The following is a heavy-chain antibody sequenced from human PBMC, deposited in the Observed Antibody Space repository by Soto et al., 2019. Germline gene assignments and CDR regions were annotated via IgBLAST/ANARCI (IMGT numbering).Heavy chain of an antibody. CDR1: GYTFTSYG. J-gene: IGHJ6*03. V-gene: IGHV1-18*01. CDR3: ARENYDILTGRDYYYYYMDV. Sequence: QVQLVQSGAEVKKPGASVKVSCKASGYTFTSYGISWVRQAPGQGLEWMGWISAYNGNTNYAQKLQGRVTMTTDTSTSTAYMELRSLRSDDTAVYYCARENYDILTGRDYYYYYMDVWGKGTTVTVSS. D-gene: IGHD3-9*01. CDR2: ISAYNGNT.